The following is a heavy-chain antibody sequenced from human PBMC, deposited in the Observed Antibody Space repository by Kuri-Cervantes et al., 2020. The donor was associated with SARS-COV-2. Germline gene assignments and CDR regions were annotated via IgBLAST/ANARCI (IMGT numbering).Heavy chain of an antibody. D-gene: IGHD6-6*01. Sequence: SGPTLVKPTQTLTLTCTFSGFSLTTYGVGVGWIRQPPGKALEWLALIYWNDDKRYSPSLKSRLTITKDTSKNQVVLTMTNMDPVDTATYYCARSFHSSSSGDNWFDPWGQGTLVTVSS. V-gene: IGHV2-5*01. CDR1: GFSLTTYGVG. CDR2: IYWNDDK. J-gene: IGHJ5*02. CDR3: ARSFHSSSSGDNWFDP.